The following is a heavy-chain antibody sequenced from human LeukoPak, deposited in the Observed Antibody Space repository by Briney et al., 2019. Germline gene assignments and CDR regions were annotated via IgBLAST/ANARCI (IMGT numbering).Heavy chain of an antibody. Sequence: GGSLTLSCSASGFTFNNYAMNWLRQAPGKGLEGVSAISNTGRSTYYADSVKGRFTISRDNSKNTVFLQINSLRAEDTAVYYCAKGIEYNNSWTFDYWGQGTLVTVSS. CDR1: GFTFNNYA. D-gene: IGHD2/OR15-2a*01. J-gene: IGHJ4*02. V-gene: IGHV3-23*01. CDR3: AKGIEYNNSWTFDY. CDR2: ISNTGRST.